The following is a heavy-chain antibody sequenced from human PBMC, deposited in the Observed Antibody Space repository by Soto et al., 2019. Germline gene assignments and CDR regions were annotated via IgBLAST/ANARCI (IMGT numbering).Heavy chain of an antibody. J-gene: IGHJ4*02. CDR3: AKGGGYYYDSSGYYCV. CDR1: GFTFEDYA. D-gene: IGHD3-22*01. Sequence: EVQLVESGGGLVQPGRSLRLSCAASGFTFEDYAMQWVRQAPGKGLEWVSGISWNSGSIGYADSVKGRFTISRDNAKNSLYLQMNSLRPEDTALYYCAKGGGYYYDSSGYYCVWGQGTLVTVSS. CDR2: ISWNSGSI. V-gene: IGHV3-9*01.